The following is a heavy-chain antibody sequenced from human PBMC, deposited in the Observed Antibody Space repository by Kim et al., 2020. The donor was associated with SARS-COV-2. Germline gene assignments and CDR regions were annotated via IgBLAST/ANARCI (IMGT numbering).Heavy chain of an antibody. Sequence: ASVKVSCKASGYTFTSYAMNWVRQAPGQGLEWMGWINTNTGNPTYAQGFTGRFVFSLDTSVSTAYLQISSLKAEDTAVYYCAGGYYEFWSGYYTLDYWGQGTLVTVSS. J-gene: IGHJ4*02. D-gene: IGHD3-3*01. CDR3: AGGYYEFWSGYYTLDY. CDR1: GYTFTSYA. V-gene: IGHV7-4-1*02. CDR2: INTNTGNP.